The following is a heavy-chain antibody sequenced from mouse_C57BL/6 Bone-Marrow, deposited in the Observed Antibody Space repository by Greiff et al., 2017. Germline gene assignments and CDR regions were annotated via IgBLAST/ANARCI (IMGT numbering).Heavy chain of an antibody. V-gene: IGHV1-81*01. CDR3: ARGGYYGSSYVGFAY. J-gene: IGHJ3*01. CDR1: GYTFTSYG. CDR2: IYPRSGNT. Sequence: QVQLKQSGAELARPGASVKLSCKASGYTFTSYGISWVKQRTGQGLEWIGEIYPRSGNTYYNEKFKGKATLTADKSSSTAYMELRSLTSEDSAVYFCARGGYYGSSYVGFAYWGQGTLVTVSA. D-gene: IGHD1-1*01.